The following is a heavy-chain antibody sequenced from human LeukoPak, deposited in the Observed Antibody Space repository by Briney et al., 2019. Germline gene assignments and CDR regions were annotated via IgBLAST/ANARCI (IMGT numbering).Heavy chain of an antibody. CDR2: IYYSGST. Sequence: SETLSLTCTVSGGSISSSSYYWGWIRQPPGKGLEWIGSIYYSGSTYYNPSLKSRVTISVDTSKNQFSLKLSSVTAADTAVYYCAREVNPLIWSGYYADYFDYWGQGTLVTVSS. CDR3: AREVNPLIWSGYYADYFDY. CDR1: GGSISSSSYY. J-gene: IGHJ4*02. V-gene: IGHV4-39*07. D-gene: IGHD3-3*01.